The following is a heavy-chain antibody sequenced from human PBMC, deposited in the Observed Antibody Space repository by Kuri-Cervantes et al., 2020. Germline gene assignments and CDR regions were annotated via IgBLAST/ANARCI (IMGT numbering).Heavy chain of an antibody. J-gene: IGHJ5*02. CDR3: ARSKTQGWFGEGLDWFDP. D-gene: IGHD3-10*01. V-gene: IGHV4-30-4*01. Sequence: SCTVSGGSISSGDYYWSWIRRPPGKGLEWIGYIYYSGSTYYNPSLKSRVTISVDTSKNQFSLKLSSVTAADTAVYYCARSKTQGWFGEGLDWFDPWGQGTLVTVSS. CDR2: IYYSGST. CDR1: GGSISSGDYY.